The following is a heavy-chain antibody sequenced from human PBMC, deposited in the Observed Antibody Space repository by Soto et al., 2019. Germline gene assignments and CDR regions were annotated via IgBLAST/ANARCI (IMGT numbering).Heavy chain of an antibody. CDR2: IDPSDSYT. CDR3: ARQEGYTAMATRGIDY. J-gene: IGHJ4*02. CDR1: GYSFTSYW. V-gene: IGHV5-10-1*01. D-gene: IGHD5-18*01. Sequence: GESLKISCKGSGYSFTSYWISWVRQMPGKGLEWMGRIDPSDSYTNYSPSFQGHVTISADKSISTAYLQWSSLKASDTAMYYCARQEGYTAMATRGIDYWGQGTLVTVSS.